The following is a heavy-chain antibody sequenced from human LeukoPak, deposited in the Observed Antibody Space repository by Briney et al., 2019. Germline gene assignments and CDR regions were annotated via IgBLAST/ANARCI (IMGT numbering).Heavy chain of an antibody. CDR2: IYPSGGST. J-gene: IGHJ4*02. D-gene: IGHD3-10*01. V-gene: IGHV1-46*01. CDR1: GYTFTRYG. Sequence: ASVKVSCKASGYTFTRYGISWVRQAPGQRLEWMGIIYPSGGSTSYAPKFQGRVTMTRDTSTSTVYMELSSLGSEDTALYYCASLSKANYYGSGSSHGGVDYWGQGTLVTVSS. CDR3: ASLSKANYYGSGSSHGGVDY.